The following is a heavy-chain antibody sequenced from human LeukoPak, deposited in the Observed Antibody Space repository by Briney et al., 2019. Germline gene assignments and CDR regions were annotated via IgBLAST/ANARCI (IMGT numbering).Heavy chain of an antibody. CDR1: GYTFTGYY. Sequence: ASVKVSCKASGYTFTGYYMHWVRQAPGQGLEWMGWINPNSGGTNYAQKFQGRVTMTRDTSISTAYMELSRLRSDDTAVYYCARFEWGPDYGDYVRYDAFDIWGQGKMVTASS. V-gene: IGHV1-2*02. CDR3: ARFEWGPDYGDYVRYDAFDI. CDR2: INPNSGGT. J-gene: IGHJ3*02. D-gene: IGHD4-17*01.